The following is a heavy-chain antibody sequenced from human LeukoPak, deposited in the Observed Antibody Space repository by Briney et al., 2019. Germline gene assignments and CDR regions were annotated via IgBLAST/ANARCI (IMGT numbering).Heavy chain of an antibody. CDR2: INQDGSVK. J-gene: IGHJ4*02. CDR1: EFTFSSYW. Sequence: GGSLRLSCSASEFTFSSYWMSWVRQAPGKGLEWVANINQDGSVKYHVDSVKGRFTISRDNAKNSLYLQMNSLRAEDTAVYYCARVRRVARGETYFDYWGQGTLVTVSS. D-gene: IGHD6-25*01. V-gene: IGHV3-7*01. CDR3: ARVRRVARGETYFDY.